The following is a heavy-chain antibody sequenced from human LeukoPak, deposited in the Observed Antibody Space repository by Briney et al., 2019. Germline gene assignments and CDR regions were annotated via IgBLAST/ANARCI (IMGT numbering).Heavy chain of an antibody. V-gene: IGHV3-73*01. D-gene: IGHD3-16*02. CDR3: TSLYDYVWGSYRNLIDY. CDR2: IRSKANSYAT. J-gene: IGHJ4*02. CDR1: GFPFSGSA. Sequence: GSLRLSCAASGFPFSGSAMHWVRQASGKGLEWVGRIRSKANSYATAYAASVKGRFTISRDDSKNTAYLQMNSLKTEDTAVYYCTSLYDYVWGSYRNLIDYWGQGTLVTVSS.